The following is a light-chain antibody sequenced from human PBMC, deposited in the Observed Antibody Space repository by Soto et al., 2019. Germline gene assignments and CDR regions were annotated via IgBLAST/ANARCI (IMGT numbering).Light chain of an antibody. CDR2: GAS. J-gene: IGKJ2*01. Sequence: EIVMTQSPATLSVSPGERATLSCRASQSVSSNLAWYQQKPGQAPRLLIHGASTRATGIPVRFSGSGSGTEFTLTISSLQSEDFAVYYCQQYNNWPPMYTFGQGTKLEIK. CDR3: QQYNNWPPMYT. V-gene: IGKV3-15*01. CDR1: QSVSSN.